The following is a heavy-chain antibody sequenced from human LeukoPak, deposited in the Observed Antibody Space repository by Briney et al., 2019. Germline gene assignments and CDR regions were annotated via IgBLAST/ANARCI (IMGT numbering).Heavy chain of an antibody. J-gene: IGHJ4*01. Sequence: SETLSLTCAVSGASISSSNYYWGWVRQSPGKGLEWIGNIYSSGNTYYNASLKSRVTISIDTSKNQVSLKMSSVTAADTAVYYCAKSGGYGLIDYWGQGTLVTVSS. CDR3: AKSGGYGLIDY. V-gene: IGHV4-39*01. CDR2: IYSSGNT. D-gene: IGHD6-25*01. CDR1: GASISSSNYY.